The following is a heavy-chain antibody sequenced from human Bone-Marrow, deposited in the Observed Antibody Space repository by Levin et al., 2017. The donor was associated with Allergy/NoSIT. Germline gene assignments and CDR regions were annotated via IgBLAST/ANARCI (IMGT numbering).Heavy chain of an antibody. D-gene: IGHD3-22*01. CDR2: IRSNDFGGTT. V-gene: IGHV3-49*03. J-gene: IGHJ6*02. CDR1: GFTFGDYG. Sequence: QTLSLTCETSGFTFGDYGLSWFRQPPGKGLEWVGFIRSNDFGGTTEYAASVRGRFTISRDDSKAIAYLQMNSLKTEDTAVYYCSRKKSHYYDTSGTYYYYGMDFWGQGTTVTVSS. CDR3: SRKKSHYYDTSGTYYYYGMDF.